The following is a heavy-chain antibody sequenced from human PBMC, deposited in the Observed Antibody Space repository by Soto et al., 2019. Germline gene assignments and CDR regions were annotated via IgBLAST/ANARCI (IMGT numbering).Heavy chain of an antibody. J-gene: IGHJ5*02. V-gene: IGHV1-69*02. D-gene: IGHD4-17*01. CDR3: AMHDDGDYWWFDP. Sequence: QVQLVQSGAEVKKPGSSVKVSCKASGGTFSSYTISWVRQAPGQGLEWMGRIIPILGIANYAQKFQGRVTITADKSTSTAYMELSSLRSEDTGVYYCAMHDDGDYWWFDPWGQGTLVTVSS. CDR1: GGTFSSYT. CDR2: IIPILGIA.